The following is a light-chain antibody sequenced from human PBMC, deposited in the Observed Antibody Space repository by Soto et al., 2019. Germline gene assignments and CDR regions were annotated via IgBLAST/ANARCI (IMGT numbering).Light chain of an antibody. V-gene: IGKV3-20*01. J-gene: IGKJ5*01. CDR2: GAS. CDR1: QSVSSSY. Sequence: EIVLTQSPSSLASCPGERATLTCRAIQSVSSSYLAWYQQKPGQAPRLLIYGASSRATGTPDRFSGGGSGTEFTLTVSSLQSEDFVVYDGQQYNSWPPITSGQGTRLEIK. CDR3: QQYNSWPPIT.